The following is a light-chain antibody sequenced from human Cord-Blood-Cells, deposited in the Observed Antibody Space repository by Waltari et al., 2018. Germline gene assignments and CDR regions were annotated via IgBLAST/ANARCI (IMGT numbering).Light chain of an antibody. CDR3: SSYTSSSTVV. J-gene: IGLJ2*01. Sequence: QSALTQPASVSGSPGQSITISCTGTSSDVGGYNYVFWYQQHPGKAPKLMIYEVSNRPSGVSNRFPGSKSGNTASLTISGLQAVDEADYYCSSYTSSSTVVFGGGTKLTVL. CDR1: SSDVGGYNY. V-gene: IGLV2-14*01. CDR2: EVS.